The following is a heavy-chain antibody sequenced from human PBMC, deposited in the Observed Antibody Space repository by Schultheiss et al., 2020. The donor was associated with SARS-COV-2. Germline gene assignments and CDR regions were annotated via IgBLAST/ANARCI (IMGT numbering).Heavy chain of an antibody. CDR3: ARDIDSSSWYYYYYGMDV. J-gene: IGHJ6*02. D-gene: IGHD6-13*01. Sequence: SQTLSLTCAVYGGSFSGYYWSWIRQPPGKGLEWIGEINHSGSTNYNPSLKSRVTMSVDTSKNQFSLKLSSVTAADTAVYYCARDIDSSSWYYYYYGMDVWGQGTTVTVSS. V-gene: IGHV4-34*01. CDR1: GGSFSGYY. CDR2: INHSGST.